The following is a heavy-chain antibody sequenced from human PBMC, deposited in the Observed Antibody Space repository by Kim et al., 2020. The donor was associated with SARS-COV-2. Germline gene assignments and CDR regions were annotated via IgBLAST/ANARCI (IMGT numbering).Heavy chain of an antibody. J-gene: IGHJ5*02. D-gene: IGHD3-3*01. CDR2: IKSKINGYAT. V-gene: IGHV3-73*01. Sequence: GGSLRLSCAASGFNFGGSAMHWVRQAPGKGLEWVGRIKSKINGYATAYAASVKGRFTISREDSKNTAYLQMNSLKTEDTAMYYCTREDDMWSGYEAWFDPWGQGTLVTVSS. CDR3: TREDDMWSGYEAWFDP. CDR1: GFNFGGSA.